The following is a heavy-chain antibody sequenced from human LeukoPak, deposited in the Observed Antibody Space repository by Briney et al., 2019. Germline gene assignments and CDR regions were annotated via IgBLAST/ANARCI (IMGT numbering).Heavy chain of an antibody. J-gene: IGHJ5*02. Sequence: GASVKVSCKASGYTFTSYDINRVRQATGQGLEWMGWMNPNSGNTGYAQKFQGRVTMTRNTSISTAYMELSSLRSEDTAVYYCARGRQNTMIVVVNWFDPWGQGTLVTVSS. V-gene: IGHV1-8*01. CDR2: MNPNSGNT. CDR3: ARGRQNTMIVVVNWFDP. D-gene: IGHD3-22*01. CDR1: GYTFTSYD.